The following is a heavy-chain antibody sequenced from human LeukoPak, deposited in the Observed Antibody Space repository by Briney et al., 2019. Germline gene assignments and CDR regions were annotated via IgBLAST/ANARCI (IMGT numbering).Heavy chain of an antibody. CDR1: GVTFSSYG. CDR3: AKDMGTIFGVVTNYYYYGMDV. CDR2: ISYDGSNK. Sequence: PGGSLRLSCAASGVTFSSYGMHWVRQAPGKGLEWVAVISYDGSNKYYADSVKGRFTISRDNSKNTLYLQMNSLRAEDTAVYYCAKDMGTIFGVVTNYYYYGMDVWGQGTTVTVSS. V-gene: IGHV3-30*18. D-gene: IGHD3-3*01. J-gene: IGHJ6*02.